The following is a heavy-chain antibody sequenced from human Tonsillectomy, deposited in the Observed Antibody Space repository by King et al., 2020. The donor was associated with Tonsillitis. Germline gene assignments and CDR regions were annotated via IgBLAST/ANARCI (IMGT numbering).Heavy chain of an antibody. CDR2: IYPGDSDT. Sequence: VQLVQSGPEVKKPGESLKMSCKGSGYSFTNYWIAWVRQTPGKGLEWMGIIYPGDSDTRYSPSFQGQVTISADKSTKTAYLHWSSLKASDTAMYYCARRAAGMGGVDHWGQGTLVTVSS. CDR1: GYSFTNYW. J-gene: IGHJ4*02. D-gene: IGHD1-26*01. V-gene: IGHV5-51*01. CDR3: ARRAAGMGGVDH.